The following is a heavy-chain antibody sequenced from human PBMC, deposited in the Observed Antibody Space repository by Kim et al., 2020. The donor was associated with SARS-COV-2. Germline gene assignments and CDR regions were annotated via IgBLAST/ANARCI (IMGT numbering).Heavy chain of an antibody. CDR1: GGSVSSGSYY. CDR2: IYYSGST. CDR3: ARDPSIAAVGNYYGMDV. V-gene: IGHV4-61*01. Sequence: SETLSLTCTVSGGSVSSGSYYWSWIRQPPGKGLEWIGYIYYSGSTNYNPSLKSRVTISVDTSKNQFSLKLSSVTAADTAVYYCARDPSIAAVGNYYGMDVWGQGTTVTVSS. J-gene: IGHJ6*02. D-gene: IGHD6-13*01.